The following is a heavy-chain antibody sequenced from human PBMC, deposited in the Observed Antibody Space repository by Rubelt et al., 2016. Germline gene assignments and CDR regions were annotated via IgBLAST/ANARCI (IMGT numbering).Heavy chain of an antibody. J-gene: IGHJ6*02. CDR3: ARILLPDYYDSSGGMDV. V-gene: IGHV2-70*15. D-gene: IGHD3-22*01. Sequence: QVTLRESGPALVKPTQTLTLTCTFSGFSLSTSGMCVSWIRQPPGKALEWLARIDWDDDKYYSTSLKTRLTISKDTPNNLVVLTMSIMDAVDTASYYCARILLPDYYDSSGGMDVWGQGTTVTVSS. CDR1: GFSLSTSGMC. CDR2: IDWDDDK.